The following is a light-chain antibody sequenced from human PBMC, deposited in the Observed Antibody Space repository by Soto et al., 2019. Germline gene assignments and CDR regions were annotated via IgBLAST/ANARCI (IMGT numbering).Light chain of an antibody. Sequence: ITLSQSPGTLSLSPGERAPLSCRASQGVSSYLAWYQKKPGQATRLLIYGASNRATGIPDRFSGSGSGTDFTLTISRLEPEDFAVYYCQQYGSSGTFGQGTKVDIK. CDR1: QGVSSY. CDR3: QQYGSSGT. V-gene: IGKV3-20*01. CDR2: GAS. J-gene: IGKJ1*01.